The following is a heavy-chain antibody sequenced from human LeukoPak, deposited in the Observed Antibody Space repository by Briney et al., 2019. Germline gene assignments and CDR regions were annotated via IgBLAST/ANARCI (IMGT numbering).Heavy chain of an antibody. CDR2: IIPIFGTA. CDR3: ASGLRWLQFLY. J-gene: IGHJ4*02. CDR1: GGTFSGYA. V-gene: IGHV1-69*05. D-gene: IGHD5-24*01. Sequence: SVKVSCKASGGTFSGYAISWVRQAPGQGLEWMGGIIPIFGTANYAQKFQGRVTITTDESTSTAYMELSSLRSEDTAVYYCASGLRWLQFLYWGQGTLVTVSS.